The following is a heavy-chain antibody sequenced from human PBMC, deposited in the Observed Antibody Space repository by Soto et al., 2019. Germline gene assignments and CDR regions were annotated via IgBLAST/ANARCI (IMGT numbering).Heavy chain of an antibody. V-gene: IGHV3-66*01. Sequence: EVQLVESGGGLVQPGGSLRLSCAASGFTVSSNYMTWVRQAPGKGLEWVSVIYSGGSTYYADSVKGRFTISRDNSKNTLSLQMNRLSAEGTAVYYCARGGPRGCSSTSCRTGFACWGQGTLVTVSS. CDR1: GFTVSSNY. CDR2: IYSGGST. CDR3: ARGGPRGCSSTSCRTGFAC. J-gene: IGHJ4*02. D-gene: IGHD2-2*01.